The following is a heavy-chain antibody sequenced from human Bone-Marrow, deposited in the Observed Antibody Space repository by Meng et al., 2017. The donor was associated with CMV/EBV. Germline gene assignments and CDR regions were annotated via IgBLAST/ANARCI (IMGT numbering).Heavy chain of an antibody. J-gene: IGHJ4*02. CDR3: ARIGSLYDSSGHWFGY. V-gene: IGHV3-21*01. CDR1: GFTFSGYT. Sequence: GGSLRLSCTASGFTFSGYTMNWVRQAPGKGLEWISSISTSSIYIHYADSVKGRFTISRDNAKNSLNLQMNSLRAEDTAVYYCARIGSLYDSSGHWFGYWGQGTPVTASS. CDR2: ISTSSIYI. D-gene: IGHD3-22*01.